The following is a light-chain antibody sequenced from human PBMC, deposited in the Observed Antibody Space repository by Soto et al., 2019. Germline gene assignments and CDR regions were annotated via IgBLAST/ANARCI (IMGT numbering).Light chain of an antibody. CDR1: QSVSSRY. Sequence: EIVLTQSPGTLSLSPGERATLSCRASQSVSSRYVARYQQKPGQAPRLLIYVASNRATGIPDRLSGSGSGTDFTLTISRLEPEDFAVYYCQQYGSSPVTFGGGTKVEIK. J-gene: IGKJ4*01. V-gene: IGKV3-20*01. CDR2: VAS. CDR3: QQYGSSPVT.